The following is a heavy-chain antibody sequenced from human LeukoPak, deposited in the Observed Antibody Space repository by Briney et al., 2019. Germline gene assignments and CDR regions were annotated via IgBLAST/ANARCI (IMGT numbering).Heavy chain of an antibody. D-gene: IGHD3-16*01. J-gene: IGHJ4*02. V-gene: IGHV6-1*01. Sequence: SQTLSLTCAISGDSVSSNSATWNWIRQCPSGGLEWLGRTYYRSKWSNDYAVSVKSRITINPDTSKNQFSLQLNSVTPEDTAVYYCARGDPYDSFDYWGQGTLVTVSS. CDR2: TYYRSKWSN. CDR3: ARGDPYDSFDY. CDR1: GDSVSSNSAT.